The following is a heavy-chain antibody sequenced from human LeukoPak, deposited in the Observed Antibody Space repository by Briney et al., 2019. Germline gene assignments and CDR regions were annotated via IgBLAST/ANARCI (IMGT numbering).Heavy chain of an antibody. CDR2: ISGSGGST. D-gene: IGHD5-18*01. J-gene: IGHJ4*02. CDR3: AKDGYSYGYYFDY. Sequence: GGSLRLSCAASGFTFSSYSMNWVRQAPGKGLEWVSAISGSGGSTYYADSVKGRFTISRDNSKNTLYLQMNSLRAEDTAVYYCAKDGYSYGYYFDYWGQGTLVTVSS. V-gene: IGHV3-23*01. CDR1: GFTFSSYS.